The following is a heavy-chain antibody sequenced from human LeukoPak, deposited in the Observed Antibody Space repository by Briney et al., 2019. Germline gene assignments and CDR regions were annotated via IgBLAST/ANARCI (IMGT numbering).Heavy chain of an antibody. CDR1: GYTFTSYG. J-gene: IGHJ4*02. CDR3: ATSSSRSGYYYARLDY. Sequence: ASVKVSCKASGYTFTSYGISWVRQAPGQGLEWMGWISAYNGNTNYAQKFQGRVTMTEDTSTDTAYMELSSLRSEDTAVYYCATSSSRSGYYYARLDYWGQGTLVTVSS. CDR2: ISAYNGNT. V-gene: IGHV1-18*01. D-gene: IGHD3-22*01.